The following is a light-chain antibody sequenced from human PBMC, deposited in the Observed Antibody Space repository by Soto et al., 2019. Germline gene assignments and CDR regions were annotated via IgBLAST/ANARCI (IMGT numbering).Light chain of an antibody. CDR2: ATS. CDR1: QTVSSQ. Sequence: EIVMTQSPAILSVSPGERATLSCRASQTVSSQLAWYQQKPGQAPRLLIYATSTRATGTPARFSGSGSGTESILTITSLHSEDSALYYCQQYNRWLGWTFGQGTKVDIK. J-gene: IGKJ1*01. V-gene: IGKV3-15*01. CDR3: QQYNRWLGWT.